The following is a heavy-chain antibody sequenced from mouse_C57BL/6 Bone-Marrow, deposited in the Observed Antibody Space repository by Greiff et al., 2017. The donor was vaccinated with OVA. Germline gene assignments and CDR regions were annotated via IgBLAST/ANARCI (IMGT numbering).Heavy chain of an antibody. CDR1: GFNIKDDY. CDR2: IDPENGDT. CDR3: TTGFCAMDY. Sequence: EVQLQQSGAELVRPGASVKLSCTASGFNIKDDYMHWVKQRPEQGLEWIGWIDPENGDTEYASKFQGKATITADTSSNTAYLQLSSLTSEDAAVYYCTTGFCAMDYWGQGTSVTVSA. J-gene: IGHJ4*01. V-gene: IGHV14-4*01.